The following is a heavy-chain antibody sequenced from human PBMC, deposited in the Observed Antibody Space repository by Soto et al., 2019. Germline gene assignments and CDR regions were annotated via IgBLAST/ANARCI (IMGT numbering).Heavy chain of an antibody. D-gene: IGHD2-2*01. J-gene: IGHJ3*02. CDR2: IYYSGST. CDR1: GGSISSGDYY. Sequence: QVQLQESGPGLVKPSQTLSLTCTVSGGSISSGDYYWSWIRQPPGKGLEWIGYIYYSGSTYYNPSLKSRVTIAVDTSKNQFSLKLSSVTAADTAVYYCARADWPSTSSGYDFDIWGQGTMVTVS. V-gene: IGHV4-30-4*01. CDR3: ARADWPSTSSGYDFDI.